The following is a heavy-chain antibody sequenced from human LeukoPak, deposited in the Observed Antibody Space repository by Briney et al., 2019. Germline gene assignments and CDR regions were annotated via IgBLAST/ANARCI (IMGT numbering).Heavy chain of an antibody. CDR3: AKDPEDSSGYYYFDY. CDR2: ISGRGGGT. CDR1: GVTFSDYA. Sequence: GGSLRLSCAVSGVTFSDYAMSWVRQAPGKGLEWVSGISGRGGGTFYADSVKGRFTISRDNSKNTLYLQMNSLRAEDTAVYYCAKDPEDSSGYYYFDYWGQGTLVTVSS. J-gene: IGHJ4*02. V-gene: IGHV3-23*01. D-gene: IGHD3-22*01.